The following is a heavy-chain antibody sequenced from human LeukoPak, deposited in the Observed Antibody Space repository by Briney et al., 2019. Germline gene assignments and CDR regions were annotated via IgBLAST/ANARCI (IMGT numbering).Heavy chain of an antibody. Sequence: PSETLSLTCTVSGGSIRSGSYYWSWIRQPAGKGLEWIRRIYTSGSTNYNPSLKRRVTISVDTSKNQFSLKLSSVTAADTAMYYCARDITNFDWLLSGFDYWGQGTLVTVSS. CDR2: IYTSGST. CDR1: GGSIRSGSYY. CDR3: ARDITNFDWLLSGFDY. J-gene: IGHJ4*02. V-gene: IGHV4-61*02. D-gene: IGHD3-9*01.